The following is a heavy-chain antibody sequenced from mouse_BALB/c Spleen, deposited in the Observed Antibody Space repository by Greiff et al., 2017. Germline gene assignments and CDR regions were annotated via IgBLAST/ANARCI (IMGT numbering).Heavy chain of an antibody. CDR1: GFTFSSYT. CDR2: ISNGGGST. J-gene: IGHJ4*01. V-gene: IGHV5-12-2*01. Sequence: EVKLVESGGGLVQPGGSLKLSCAASGFTFSSYTMSWVRQTPEKRLEWVAYISNGGGSTYYPDTVKGRFTISRDNAKNTLYLQMSSLKSEDTAMYYCARYPYYYAVDYWGQGTSVTVSS. CDR3: ARYPYYYAVDY.